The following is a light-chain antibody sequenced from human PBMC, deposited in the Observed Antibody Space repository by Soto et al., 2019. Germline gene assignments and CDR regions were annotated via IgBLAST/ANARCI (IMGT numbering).Light chain of an antibody. CDR1: QTFSSIY. CDR2: GAS. CDR3: QQYNSWPLT. Sequence: EIVLTQSPGTLSLSPGERATLSCRASQTFSSIYLAWYQQKPGQAPRLLIYGASSRATGIPARFSGSGSGTEFTLSISSLQSEHFAVYYCQQYNSWPLTFGGGTKVDIK. V-gene: IGKV3-20*01. J-gene: IGKJ4*01.